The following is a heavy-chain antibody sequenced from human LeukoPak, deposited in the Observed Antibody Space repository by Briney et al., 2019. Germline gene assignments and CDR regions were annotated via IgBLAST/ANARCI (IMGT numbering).Heavy chain of an antibody. D-gene: IGHD3-22*01. CDR1: GFTFSSYS. Sequence: GGSLRLSCAASGFTFSSYSMNWVRQAPGKGLEWVSSISSSSSYIYYADSVKGRFTISRDNAKNSLYLQMNSLRAEDTAVHYCARVLMYYYDSSGYPYYFDYWGQGTLVTVSS. CDR3: ARVLMYYYDSSGYPYYFDY. CDR2: ISSSSSYI. J-gene: IGHJ4*02. V-gene: IGHV3-21*01.